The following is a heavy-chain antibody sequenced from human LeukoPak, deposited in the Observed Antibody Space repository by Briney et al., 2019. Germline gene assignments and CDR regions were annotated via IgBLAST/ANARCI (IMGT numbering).Heavy chain of an antibody. CDR1: GFTFSSYA. D-gene: IGHD6-13*01. J-gene: IGHJ4*02. Sequence: HPGGSLRLSCAASGFTFSSYAMHWVRQVPGKGLEWVAVISYDGSNKYYADSVKGRFTISRDNSKNTLYLQMNSLRAEDTAVYYCARDSSSWDRFDYWGQGTLVTVSS. V-gene: IGHV3-30*04. CDR3: ARDSSSWDRFDY. CDR2: ISYDGSNK.